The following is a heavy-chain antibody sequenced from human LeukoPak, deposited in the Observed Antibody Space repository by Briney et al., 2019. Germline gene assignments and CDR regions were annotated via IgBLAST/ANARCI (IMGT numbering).Heavy chain of an antibody. CDR2: INHSGST. J-gene: IGHJ3*02. V-gene: IGHV4-34*01. CDR3: ASRDTAMVMAPDAFDI. Sequence: SETLSLTCAVYGGSFSGYYWSWIRQPPGKGLEWIGEINHSGSTNYNPSLKSRVTISVHTSKNQFSLKVSSVPAADTAVYYCASRDTAMVMAPDAFDIWGQGTMVTVSS. CDR1: GGSFSGYY. D-gene: IGHD5-18*01.